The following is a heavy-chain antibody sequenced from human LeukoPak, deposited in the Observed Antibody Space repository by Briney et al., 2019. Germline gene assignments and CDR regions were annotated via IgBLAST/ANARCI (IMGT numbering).Heavy chain of an antibody. CDR2: IYYSGRT. CDR1: GDSVSRSDSY. CDR3: ARRRYYDSSGYLE. D-gene: IGHD3-22*01. J-gene: IGHJ1*01. V-gene: IGHV4-39*01. Sequence: PSETLSLTCSVSGDSVSRSDSYWDWIRQPPGKWLEWIGTIYYSGRTYYSPSLKSRVTMSVDPSNNQFSLNLRSVTAADTAVYYCARRRYYDSSGYLEWGQGTLLSVSS.